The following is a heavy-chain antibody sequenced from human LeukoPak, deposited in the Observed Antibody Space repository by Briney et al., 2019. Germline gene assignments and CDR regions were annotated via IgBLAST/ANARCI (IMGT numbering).Heavy chain of an antibody. J-gene: IGHJ3*01. CDR2: MSYSGSP. CDR1: GDSISTISYY. D-gene: IGHD4-11*01. Sequence: PSETLSLTCTVSGDSISTISYYWGWIRQPPGKGLEWIGSMSYSGSPFYNPSLKSRVTISVDTSRNQLSLKLISVTAADTAVYYCARQAIQYLSDAFDVWGQGTMVTVSS. CDR3: ARQAIQYLSDAFDV. V-gene: IGHV4-39*01.